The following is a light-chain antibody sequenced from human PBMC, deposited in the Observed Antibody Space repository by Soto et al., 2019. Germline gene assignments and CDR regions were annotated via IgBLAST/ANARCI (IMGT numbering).Light chain of an antibody. CDR2: AAS. CDR1: QSISSY. CDR3: QQYYSYPLT. Sequence: DIQMTQSPATLSASLGDRVTITCRASQSISSYLNWYQQKPGKAPKLLIYAASTLQSGVPSRFSGSGSGTDFTLTISCLQSEDFATYYCQQYYSYPLTFGGGTKVDIK. V-gene: IGKV1-39*01. J-gene: IGKJ4*01.